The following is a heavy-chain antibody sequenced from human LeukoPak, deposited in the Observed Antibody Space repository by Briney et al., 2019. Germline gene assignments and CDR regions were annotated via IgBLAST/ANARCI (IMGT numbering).Heavy chain of an antibody. V-gene: IGHV3-73*01. Sequence: PGGSLRLSCAASGFTFSGSAMHWVRQASGKGLEWVGRIRSKANSYATAYAASVKGRFTISRDDSKNTAYLQMNSLKTEDTAAYYCTTDYGGYCSGGSCRYYYYMDVWGKGTTVTISS. D-gene: IGHD2-15*01. CDR2: IRSKANSYAT. CDR1: GFTFSGSA. CDR3: TTDYGGYCSGGSCRYYYYMDV. J-gene: IGHJ6*03.